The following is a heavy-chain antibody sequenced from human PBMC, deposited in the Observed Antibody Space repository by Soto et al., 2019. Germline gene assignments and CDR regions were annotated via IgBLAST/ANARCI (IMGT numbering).Heavy chain of an antibody. J-gene: IGHJ3*02. CDR3: ARVRPRPDYVWGSYRYTHAFDI. D-gene: IGHD3-16*02. Sequence: ASVKVSCKASGYTFTSYGISWVRQAPGQGLEWMGWISAYNGNTNYAQKLQGRVTMTTDTSTSTAYMELRSLRSDDTAVYYCARVRPRPDYVWGSYRYTHAFDIWGQGTMVTVSS. V-gene: IGHV1-18*01. CDR1: GYTFTSYG. CDR2: ISAYNGNT.